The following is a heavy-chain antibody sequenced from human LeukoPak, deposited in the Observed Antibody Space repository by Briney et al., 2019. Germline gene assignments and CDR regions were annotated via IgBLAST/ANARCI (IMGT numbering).Heavy chain of an antibody. CDR1: GFIFSSYA. V-gene: IGHV3-23*01. CDR2: ISGSGDST. J-gene: IGHJ4*02. D-gene: IGHD2-15*01. Sequence: GGSLRLSCAASGFIFSSYAMSWVRQAPGKGLGWVSAISGSGDSTYYADSVKGRLTISRDNSKNTLFLQMNSLRAEDTAVYYCAKDLLVGVIPYYFDYWGQGTLVTVSS. CDR3: AKDLLVGVIPYYFDY.